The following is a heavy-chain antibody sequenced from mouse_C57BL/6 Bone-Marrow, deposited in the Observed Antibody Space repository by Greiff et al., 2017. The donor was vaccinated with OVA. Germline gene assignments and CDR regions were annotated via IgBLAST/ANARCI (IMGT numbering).Heavy chain of an antibody. CDR2: IYPRSGNT. J-gene: IGHJ2*01. Sequence: QVQLQQSGAELARPGASVKLSCKASGYTFTSYGISWVKQRTGQGLEWIGEIYPRSGNTYSNEKFKGKATLTAAKSSSPAYRELRRLTSEDSAVYFCAIEEYYGRRESPDVWGQGTTLTVSS. V-gene: IGHV1-81*01. CDR3: AIEEYYGRRESPDV. D-gene: IGHD1-1*01. CDR1: GYTFTSYG.